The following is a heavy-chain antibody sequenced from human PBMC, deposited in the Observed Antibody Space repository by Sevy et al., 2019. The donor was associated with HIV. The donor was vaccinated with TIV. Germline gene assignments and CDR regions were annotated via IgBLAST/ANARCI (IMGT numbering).Heavy chain of an antibody. CDR1: GFIFSDFT. J-gene: IGHJ5*02. V-gene: IGHV3-30*04. D-gene: IGHD3-22*01. CDR2: ISNDGRNQ. CDR3: ARVRLEDYYYAISGS. Sequence: GGSLRLSGAVAGFIFSDFTMHWVRQAPGKGREWVAVISNDGRNQYYANSVKGRFTISRDNSKNTLYLQMNSLGAEDTAVYYCARVRLEDYYYAISGSWGQGTLVTVSS.